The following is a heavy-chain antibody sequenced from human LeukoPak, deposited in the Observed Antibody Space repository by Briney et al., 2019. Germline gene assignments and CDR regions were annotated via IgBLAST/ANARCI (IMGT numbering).Heavy chain of an antibody. J-gene: IGHJ5*02. CDR1: GGSIRSSSYS. D-gene: IGHD6-19*01. Sequence: PSETLSLTCTVSGGSIRSSSYSWGWIRQPPGKGLEWIGSIFYSGSTYYNPSLKSRVTISVDTSRNQFSLKLSSVTAADTAVYYCARRTAVAGKLGYWFDPWGQGTLVTVSS. V-gene: IGHV4-39*01. CDR3: ARRTAVAGKLGYWFDP. CDR2: IFYSGST.